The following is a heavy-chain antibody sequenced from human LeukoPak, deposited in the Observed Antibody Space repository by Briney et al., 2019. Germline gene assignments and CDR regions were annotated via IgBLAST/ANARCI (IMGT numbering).Heavy chain of an antibody. CDR1: GGSFSGYY. D-gene: IGHD3-22*01. V-gene: IGHV4-34*01. Sequence: SETLSLTCAVYGGSFSGYYWSWIRQPPGKGLEWIGEMYLSGTTHSNPPVKSRVTISIDKSKNQFFLNLSSVTAADTAVYYCAGLVGRYSSGLYYYYFDYWGQGMLVTVSS. CDR3: AGLVGRYSSGLYYYYFDY. J-gene: IGHJ4*02. CDR2: MYLSGTT.